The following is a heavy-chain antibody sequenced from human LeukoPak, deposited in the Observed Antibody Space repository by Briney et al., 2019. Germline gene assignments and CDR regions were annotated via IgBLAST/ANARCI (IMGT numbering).Heavy chain of an antibody. CDR1: GFTFSSYS. V-gene: IGHV3-21*01. Sequence: GGSLRLSCAASGFTFSSYSMNWVRQAPGKGLEWVSSISSSSSYIYYADSVKGRFTISRDNSKNTLYLQMNSLRAEDTAVYYCAKNPTEESWFDPWGQGTLVTVSS. CDR3: AKNPTEESWFDP. J-gene: IGHJ5*02. CDR2: ISSSSSYI.